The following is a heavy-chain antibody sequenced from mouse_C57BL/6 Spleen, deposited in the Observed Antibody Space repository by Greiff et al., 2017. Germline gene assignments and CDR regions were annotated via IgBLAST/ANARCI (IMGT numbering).Heavy chain of an antibody. J-gene: IGHJ4*01. D-gene: IGHD1-1*01. Sequence: VKVVESGPGLVQPSQSLSITCTVSGFSLTSYGVHWVRQSPGKGLEWLGVIWSGGSTDYNAAFISRLSISKDNSKSQVFFKMNSLQADDTAIYYCARRELLRDYAMDYWGQGTSVTVSS. CDR1: GFSLTSYG. CDR2: IWSGGST. V-gene: IGHV2-2*01. CDR3: ARRELLRDYAMDY.